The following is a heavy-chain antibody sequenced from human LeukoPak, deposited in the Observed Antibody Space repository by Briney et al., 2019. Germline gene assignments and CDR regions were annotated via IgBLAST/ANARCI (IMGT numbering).Heavy chain of an antibody. Sequence: PSETLSLTCAVSGYSISSGYYWGWIRQPPGKGLEWIGSIYHTGSTYHNPSLKSRVTISIDTSKNQFSLKVTSVTAADTAVYYCARDGGNGDNWFDPWGQGTLVTFSS. J-gene: IGHJ5*02. V-gene: IGHV4-38-2*01. CDR1: GYSISSGYY. CDR3: ARDGGNGDNWFDP. D-gene: IGHD4-23*01. CDR2: IYHTGST.